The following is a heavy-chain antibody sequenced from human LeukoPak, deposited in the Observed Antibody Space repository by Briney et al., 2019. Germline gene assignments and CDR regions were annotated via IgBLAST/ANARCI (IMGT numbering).Heavy chain of an antibody. CDR1: RGTFSSYA. Sequence: GASVKVSCKASRGTFSSYAISWVRQAPGQGLEWMGGIIPIFGTANYAQKFQGRVTITADESTSTAYMELSSLRSEDTAVYYCARFSGYCSGGSCQLYYFDYWGQGTLVTVSS. V-gene: IGHV1-69*13. CDR2: IIPIFGTA. J-gene: IGHJ4*02. CDR3: ARFSGYCSGGSCQLYYFDY. D-gene: IGHD2-15*01.